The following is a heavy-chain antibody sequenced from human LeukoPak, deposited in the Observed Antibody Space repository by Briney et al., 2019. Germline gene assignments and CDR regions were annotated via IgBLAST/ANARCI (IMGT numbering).Heavy chain of an antibody. V-gene: IGHV3-53*01. D-gene: IGHD2-8*01. CDR3: ARDSNGPAY. J-gene: IGHJ4*02. Sequence: GGSLRLSCAASGFTVNSNYMSWVRQAPGKGLEWVSVIYSGGGTFYADSAKGRFTISRDDSKNTLYLQMNSLRVEDTAMYYCARDSNGPAYWGQGTLVTVSS. CDR1: GFTVNSNY. CDR2: IYSGGGT.